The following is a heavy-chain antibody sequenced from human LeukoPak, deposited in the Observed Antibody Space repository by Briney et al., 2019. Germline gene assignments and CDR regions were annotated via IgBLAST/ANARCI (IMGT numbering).Heavy chain of an antibody. CDR1: GVTVSGNY. CDR2: IYSGGDT. V-gene: IGHV3-66*01. CDR3: ARRSGEGYFDS. Sequence: PGGSLRLSCAASGVTVSGNYMTWVRQAPGDGLEWLSVIYSGGDTYYADSVKGRFTISRDNSKNTLFLQMNSLRAEDTAVYYCARRSGEGYFDSCGQGTLVTVSS. J-gene: IGHJ4*02. D-gene: IGHD1-26*01.